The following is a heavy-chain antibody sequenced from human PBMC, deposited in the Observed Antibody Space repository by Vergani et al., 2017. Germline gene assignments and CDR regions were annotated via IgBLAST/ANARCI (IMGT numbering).Heavy chain of an antibody. D-gene: IGHD3-9*01. CDR1: GGTFSTYT. Sequence: QVQLVQSGAEVKKPGSSVMVSCMASGGTFSTYTISWVRQAPGQGLEWMGIINPSGGHTNYAQKFQGRVTMTRDTSTSTVYMELSSLRSEDTAIYYCARGDYGILTGYRYWGQGTLVTVSA. CDR2: INPSGGHT. J-gene: IGHJ4*02. CDR3: ARGDYGILTGYRY. V-gene: IGHV1-46*03.